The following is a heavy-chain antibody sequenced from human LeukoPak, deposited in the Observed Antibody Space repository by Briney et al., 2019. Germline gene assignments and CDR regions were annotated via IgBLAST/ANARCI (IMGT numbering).Heavy chain of an antibody. CDR2: IYTSGST. D-gene: IGHD6-13*01. CDR3: ARVGDVGSSWYLDY. Sequence: SETLSLTCTVSGGSISSYYWSWIRQPAGKGLEWIGRIYTSGSTNYNPSLKSRVTMSVDTSKNQFSLKLSSVTAADTAVYYCARVGDVGSSWYLDYWGQGTLVTVSS. V-gene: IGHV4-4*07. CDR1: GGSISSYY. J-gene: IGHJ4*02.